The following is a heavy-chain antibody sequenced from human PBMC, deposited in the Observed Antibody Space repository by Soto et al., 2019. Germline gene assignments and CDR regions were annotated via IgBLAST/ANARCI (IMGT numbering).Heavy chain of an antibody. Sequence: QVQLVESGGGVVQPGRSLRLSCAASGFTFNIYGMHWVRQAPGKGLEWVAVISYDGNTKYYADSVKGRFIISRDNSKSTVSLQMNTLRTEETAVYYCAKAYQGGDSWYWFDPWGQGTLVNVSS. CDR1: GFTFNIYG. J-gene: IGHJ5*02. CDR2: ISYDGNTK. V-gene: IGHV3-30*18. D-gene: IGHD6-13*01. CDR3: AKAYQGGDSWYWFDP.